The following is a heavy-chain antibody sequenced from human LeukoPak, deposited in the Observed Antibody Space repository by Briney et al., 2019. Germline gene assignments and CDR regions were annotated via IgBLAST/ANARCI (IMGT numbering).Heavy chain of an antibody. CDR3: ARDAPFGGSYYALDY. Sequence: PSETLSLTCTVSGVSISSYYWSWLRQPPGKGLEGFGYIYYSGSTNYNPSLKSRVTISVDTSKNQFSLKLSSVTAADTAVYYCARDAPFGGSYYALDYWGQGTLVTVSS. CDR1: GVSISSYY. CDR2: IYYSGST. D-gene: IGHD1-26*01. J-gene: IGHJ4*02. V-gene: IGHV4-59*01.